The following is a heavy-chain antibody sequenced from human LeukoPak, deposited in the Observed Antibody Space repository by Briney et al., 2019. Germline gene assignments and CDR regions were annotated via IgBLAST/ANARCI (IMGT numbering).Heavy chain of an antibody. J-gene: IGHJ5*02. V-gene: IGHV4-39*02. CDR1: GGSISSSSYY. D-gene: IGHD3-16*01. CDR2: IYYSGST. CDR3: ARDKLSFGSRYNWFDP. Sequence: PSETLSLTCTVSGGSISSSSYYWDWIRQPPGKGLEWIGSIYYSGSTYYNPSLKGRVTISVDTSKNQFSLKLTSVTAADTAVYYCARDKLSFGSRYNWFDPWGQGSLVTVSS.